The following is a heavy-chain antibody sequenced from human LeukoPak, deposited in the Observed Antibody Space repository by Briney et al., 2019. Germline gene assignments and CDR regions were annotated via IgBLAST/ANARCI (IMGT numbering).Heavy chain of an antibody. J-gene: IGHJ4*02. CDR2: FSSSSSFI. Sequence: GGSRRLSCAASGFTLRTYSMTWVSQAPGKGLEWVSSFSSSSSFIYYLDSVKGRFTSSRDNAKNSPYLQMNSLRAEDTAVYYCARDQEYDSSGYYAFDYWGQGTLVTVSS. CDR3: ARDQEYDSSGYYAFDY. V-gene: IGHV3-21*01. D-gene: IGHD3-22*01. CDR1: GFTLRTYS.